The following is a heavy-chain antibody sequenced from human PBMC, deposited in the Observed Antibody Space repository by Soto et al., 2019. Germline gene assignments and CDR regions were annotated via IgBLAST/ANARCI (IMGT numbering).Heavy chain of an antibody. CDR2: ISRDGGTK. D-gene: IGHD2-8*02. J-gene: IGHJ4*02. Sequence: GGSLILSCAVSGCTVRTYGRRWVRQAPGKGLEWVAVISRDGGTKYYADSVKGRFTISRDNSRNTLFLEMNSLRGDDMAVYYCTGEVASGYWGQGTLVTVSS. V-gene: IGHV3-30*03. CDR3: TGEVASGY. CDR1: GCTVRTYG.